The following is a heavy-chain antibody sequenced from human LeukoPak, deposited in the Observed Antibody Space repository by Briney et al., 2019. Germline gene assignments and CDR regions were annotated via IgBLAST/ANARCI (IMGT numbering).Heavy chain of an antibody. J-gene: IGHJ4*02. D-gene: IGHD2-2*02. V-gene: IGHV4-34*01. CDR1: GGSFSGYY. Sequence: PSETLSLTCAVYGGSFSGYYWSWIRQPPGKGLEWIGSIYYSGSTYYNPSLKSRVTISVDTSKNQFSLKLSSVTAADTAVYYCARDLLLVSYCSSTSCYRPDDYWGQGTLVTVSS. CDR2: IYYSGST. CDR3: ARDLLLVSYCSSTSCYRPDDY.